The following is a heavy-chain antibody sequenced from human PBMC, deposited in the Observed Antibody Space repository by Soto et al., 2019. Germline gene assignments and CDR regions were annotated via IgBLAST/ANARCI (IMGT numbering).Heavy chain of an antibody. J-gene: IGHJ4*02. CDR3: ARDVSNSVDY. CDR2: IGSNGRST. Sequence: EVQLVESGGGLVQPGGSLRLSCAASGFTFSSYWMHWVRQVPGKGLVWVSRIGSNGRSTNYADSVKGRFTISRDNAKNTLFLPMNSLRAEDTAVYYCARDVSNSVDYWGQGTLVTVSS. D-gene: IGHD4-4*01. CDR1: GFTFSSYW. V-gene: IGHV3-74*01.